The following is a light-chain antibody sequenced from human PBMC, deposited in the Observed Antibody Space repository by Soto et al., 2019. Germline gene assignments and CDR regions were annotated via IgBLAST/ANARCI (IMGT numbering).Light chain of an antibody. CDR3: QQYNNWPPIT. J-gene: IGKJ1*01. Sequence: EVVMTESPATLSVSPGERVTLSCRAGQSVRSNLAWYQQKPGQSPGLLIYGASTRATGIPARFSGSGSGTEFTLTISSLQSEDFAVYYCQQYNNWPPITFGQGTKVDIK. V-gene: IGKV3-15*01. CDR1: QSVRSN. CDR2: GAS.